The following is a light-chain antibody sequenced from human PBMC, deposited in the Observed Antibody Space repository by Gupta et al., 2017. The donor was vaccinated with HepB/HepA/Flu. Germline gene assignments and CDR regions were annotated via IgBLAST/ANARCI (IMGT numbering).Light chain of an antibody. CDR2: ENN. CDR3: EKWASGLSGVV. V-gene: IGLV1-51*02. Sequence: ISFSGSSSNIGNNYVSWYQQLPGTAPKVSISENNKRPPGIPDRFSASKSGTSATLAITGLQTADEAEDDCEKWASGLSGVVFGGGTKLTVL. J-gene: IGLJ2*01. CDR1: SSNIGNNY.